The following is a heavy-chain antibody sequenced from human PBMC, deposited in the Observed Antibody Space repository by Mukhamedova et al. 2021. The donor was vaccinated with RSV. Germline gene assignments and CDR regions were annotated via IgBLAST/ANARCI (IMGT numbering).Heavy chain of an antibody. CDR3: VRVAYSSSQADY. V-gene: IGHV3-7*01. J-gene: IGHJ4*02. D-gene: IGHD6-13*01. Sequence: VRQAPGKGLEWVANIKYDGSEKHYVDSVKGRFTISRDNARNSVYLQMNDLRGEDTALYYCVRVAYSSSQADYWGQGTLVTVSS. CDR2: IKYDGSEK.